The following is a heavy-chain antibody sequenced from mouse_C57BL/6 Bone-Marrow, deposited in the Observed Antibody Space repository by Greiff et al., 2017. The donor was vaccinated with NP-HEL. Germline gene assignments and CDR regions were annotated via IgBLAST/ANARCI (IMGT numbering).Heavy chain of an antibody. CDR1: GYTFTSYW. CDR2: IDPSDSYT. Sequence: VQLQQPGAELVMPGASVKLSCKASGYTFTSYWMHWVKQRPGQGLEWIGEIDPSDSYTNYNQKFKGKSTLTVDKSSSTAYMQLSSLTSEDSAVYYCARRRATVPDYWGQGTTLTVSS. J-gene: IGHJ2*01. CDR3: ARRRATVPDY. D-gene: IGHD3-1*01. V-gene: IGHV1-69*01.